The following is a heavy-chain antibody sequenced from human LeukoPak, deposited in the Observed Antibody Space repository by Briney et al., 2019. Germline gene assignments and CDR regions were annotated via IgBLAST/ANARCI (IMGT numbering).Heavy chain of an antibody. D-gene: IGHD2-21*02. CDR3: ARLPTYCGGDCYRSQKKYYYYMDV. CDR1: GFTFSSYS. Sequence: GSLRLSCAASGFTFSSYSMNWVRQPPGKGLEWIGEINHSGSTNYNPSLKGRVTISVDTSKNQFSLKLSSVTAADTAVYYCARLPTYCGGDCYRSQKKYYYYMDVWGKGTTVTISS. V-gene: IGHV4-34*01. J-gene: IGHJ6*03. CDR2: INHSGST.